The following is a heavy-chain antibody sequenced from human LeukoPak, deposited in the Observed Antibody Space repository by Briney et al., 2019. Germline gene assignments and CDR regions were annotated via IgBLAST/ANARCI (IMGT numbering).Heavy chain of an antibody. J-gene: IGHJ4*02. CDR3: ARVRGSTSCSDY. D-gene: IGHD2-2*01. CDR1: GYSISSGYY. CDR2: IYHSGST. Sequence: PSETLSLTCAVSGYSISSGYYWGWIRQPPGKGLEWIGSIYHSGSTYYNPSLKSRVTISVDTSKNQFSLKLSSVTAADTAVYYCARVRGSTSCSDYWGRGTLVTVSS. V-gene: IGHV4-38-2*01.